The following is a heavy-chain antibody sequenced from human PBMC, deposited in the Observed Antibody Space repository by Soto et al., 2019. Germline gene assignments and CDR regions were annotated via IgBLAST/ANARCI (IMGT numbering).Heavy chain of an antibody. CDR1: GFIFSSYI. CDR2: ISSSSSSI. CDR3: ARGDYHMDV. V-gene: IGHV3-48*02. Sequence: EVQLVESGGGLVQPGGSLRLSCAASGFIFSSYIMNWVRQAPGKGLEWVSYISSSSSSIYYPDSVKGRFTISRDNAKNSLYLQMSSLRDEDTAVYYCARGDYHMDVWGQGTTVTVSS. J-gene: IGHJ6*02.